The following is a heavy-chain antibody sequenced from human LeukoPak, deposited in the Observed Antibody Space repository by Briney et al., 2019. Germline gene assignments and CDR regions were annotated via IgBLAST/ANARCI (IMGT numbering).Heavy chain of an antibody. CDR3: ARDSTIFGVGKDDQNWFDP. CDR2: ISYDGSNK. Sequence: GGSLRLSCAASGFTFSSYAMHWVRQAPGKGLEWVAVISYDGSNKYYADSVKGRFTISRDNSKSTLYLQMNSLRAEDTAVYYCARDSTIFGVGKDDQNWFDPWGQGTLVTVSS. J-gene: IGHJ5*02. CDR1: GFTFSSYA. V-gene: IGHV3-30*04. D-gene: IGHD3-3*01.